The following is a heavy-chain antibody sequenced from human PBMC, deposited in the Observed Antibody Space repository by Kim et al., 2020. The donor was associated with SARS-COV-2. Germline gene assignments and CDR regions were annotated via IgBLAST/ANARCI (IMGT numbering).Heavy chain of an antibody. V-gene: IGHV5-51*01. CDR2: IHPDKSDI. CDR1: GYTFTNYW. J-gene: IGHJ6*02. D-gene: IGHD6-13*01. CDR3: ARHRAAGGGYYYGMDV. Sequence: GESLKISCQGSGYTFTNYWIAWVRHLPGRGLEWMGLIHPDKSDIRYSPSFQGQLTISIDKSISTAYLQWSSLKTSDTAMYYCARHRAAGGGYYYGMDVWGQGTTVAISS.